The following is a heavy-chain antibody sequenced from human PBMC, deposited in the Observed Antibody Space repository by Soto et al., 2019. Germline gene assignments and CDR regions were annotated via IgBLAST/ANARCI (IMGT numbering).Heavy chain of an antibody. J-gene: IGHJ2*01. Sequence: GGSLRLSCAASGFTFSNAWMSWVRQAPGKGLEWVGRIKSKTDGGTTDYAAPVKGRFTTSRDDSKNTLYLQMNRLKTEDTAVYYCNTKWIQRKYYWYFDLWGRGTLVTVSS. V-gene: IGHV3-15*01. CDR1: GFTFSNAW. CDR2: IKSKTDGGTT. CDR3: NTKWIQRKYYWYFDL. D-gene: IGHD5-18*01.